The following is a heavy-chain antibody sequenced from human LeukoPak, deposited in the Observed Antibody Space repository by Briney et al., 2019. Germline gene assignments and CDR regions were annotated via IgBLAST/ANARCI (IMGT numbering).Heavy chain of an antibody. CDR3: ARDRRDTFDY. CDR2: ISSRGSTI. CDR1: GXTFSSYE. V-gene: IGHV3-48*03. J-gene: IGHJ4*02. Sequence: PGGSLRLSCAASGXTFSSYEVNWVRQAPGKGLEWVSYISSRGSTIYYADSVKGRFTISRDNAKNSLYLQMNSLRAEDTAVYYCARDRRDTFDYWGQGTLVTVSS. D-gene: IGHD5-24*01.